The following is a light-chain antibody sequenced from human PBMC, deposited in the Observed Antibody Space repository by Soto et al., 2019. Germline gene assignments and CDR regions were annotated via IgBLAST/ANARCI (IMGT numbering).Light chain of an antibody. V-gene: IGKV3-15*01. CDR1: QILSSS. CDR2: GAS. Sequence: EIVMTQSPATLSVSPGEGATLSCRASQILSSSLAWYQQKPGQAPRLLINGASTRATGIPARFSGSGSGTEFTLTISSLQSEDFAVYYCQQYGRSPGLLTFGPGTKVDIK. CDR3: QQYGRSPGLLT. J-gene: IGKJ3*01.